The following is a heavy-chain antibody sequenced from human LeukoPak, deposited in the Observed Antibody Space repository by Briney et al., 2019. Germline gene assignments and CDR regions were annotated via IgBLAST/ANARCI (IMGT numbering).Heavy chain of an antibody. CDR2: IYYSGST. J-gene: IGHJ4*02. V-gene: IGHV4-59*08. CDR1: GGSISSYY. D-gene: IGHD6-19*01. Sequence: SETLSLTCTVSGGSISSYYWSWIRQPPGKGLEWIGYIYYSGSTNYNPSLKSRVTISVDTSKNQFSLELSSVTAADTAVYYCAGGEIAVEYYFDYWGQGTLVTVSS. CDR3: AGGEIAVEYYFDY.